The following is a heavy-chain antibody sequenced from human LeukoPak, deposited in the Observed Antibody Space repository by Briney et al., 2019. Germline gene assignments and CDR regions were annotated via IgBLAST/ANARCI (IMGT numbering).Heavy chain of an antibody. CDR3: AKDRGYNGSGRGFDY. D-gene: IGHD3-10*01. CDR1: GYTFTLHF. J-gene: IGHJ4*02. CDR2: INPGGGST. Sequence: ASVKVSCKASGYTFTLHFMHWVRQAPGRGLEWMGIINPGGGSTTYAQQFQGRVTMTWDMSTSTVYMELSSLRSEDTAIYYCAKDRGYNGSGRGFDYWGQGTLITVSS. V-gene: IGHV1-46*01.